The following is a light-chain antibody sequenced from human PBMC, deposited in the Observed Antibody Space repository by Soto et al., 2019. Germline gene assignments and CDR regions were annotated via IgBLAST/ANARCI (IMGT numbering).Light chain of an antibody. J-gene: IGKJ5*01. CDR1: QSVSSY. Sequence: NVWRLNAATVFLYPKERATLCCRASQSVSSYLAWYQQKPGQAPRLLIYDASNRATGISARFSGSGSGTDFTLTIGSLSPEDFSVYHRQQGGTWSADVTCTRGTRLEIK. V-gene: IGKV3-11*01. CDR2: DAS. CDR3: QQGGTWSADVT.